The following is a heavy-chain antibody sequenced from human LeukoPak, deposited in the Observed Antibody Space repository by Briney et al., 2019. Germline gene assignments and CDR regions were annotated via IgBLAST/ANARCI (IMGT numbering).Heavy chain of an antibody. V-gene: IGHV3-11*01. J-gene: IGHJ4*02. CDR1: GITFSDYY. CDR2: MSSSGSNR. D-gene: IGHD3-10*01. Sequence: PGGSLRLSCAAPGITFSDYYMTWIRQAPGKGLELVSYMSSSGSNRYYADSVKGRFTISRDNAKSSLFLQMNSLRAEDSAVYYCATGSYRVLNWGQGTLVTVSS. CDR3: ATGSYRVLN.